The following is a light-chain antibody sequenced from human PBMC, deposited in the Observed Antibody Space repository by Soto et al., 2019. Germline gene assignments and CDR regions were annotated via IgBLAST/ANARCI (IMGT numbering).Light chain of an antibody. CDR3: SSFAGSHSV. V-gene: IGLV2-11*01. CDR2: DVF. J-gene: IGLJ2*01. CDR1: SSDVGGYNY. Sequence: SVLTQPRSLSVSPGQSVTISFTGTSSDVGGYNYVSWFQQYPGKAPKLMIYDVFNRPSGVSNRFSGSKSGNTASLTISGLQAEDEADYYCSSFAGSHSVFGGGTKVT.